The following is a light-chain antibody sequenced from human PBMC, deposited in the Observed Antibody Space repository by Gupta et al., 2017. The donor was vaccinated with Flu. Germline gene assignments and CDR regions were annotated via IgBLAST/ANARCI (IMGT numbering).Light chain of an antibody. J-gene: IGKJ4*01. V-gene: IGKV3-15*01. CDR2: GAS. CDR1: QSVSIN. CDR3: QQYNSWPLT. Sequence: EIVMAQSPATLSVSQGERITLSCRASQSVSINLSWYQQKPGQAPRLLIYGASTRATGVPARFSGSGSGTEFTLTISSLQSEDFEVYYCQQYNSWPLTFGGGTKVEIK.